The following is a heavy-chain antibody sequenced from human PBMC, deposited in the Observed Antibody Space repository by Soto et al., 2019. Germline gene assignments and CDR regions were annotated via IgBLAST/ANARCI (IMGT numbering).Heavy chain of an antibody. CDR2: IYYSGST. V-gene: IGHV4-30-4*01. CDR3: AVDYYGSGSPDY. CDR1: GGSISSGDYY. J-gene: IGHJ4*02. Sequence: TLSLTCTVSGGSISSGDYYWSWIRQPPGKGLEWIGYIYYSGSTYYNPSLKSRVTISVDTSKNQFSLKLSSVTAADTAVYYCAVDYYGSGSPDYWGQGTLVTVSS. D-gene: IGHD3-10*01.